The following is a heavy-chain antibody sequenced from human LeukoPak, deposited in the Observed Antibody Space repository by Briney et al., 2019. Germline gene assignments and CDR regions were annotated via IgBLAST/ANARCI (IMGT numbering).Heavy chain of an antibody. CDR2: IYYSGST. CDR3: ARGGGYFDY. D-gene: IGHD3-10*01. V-gene: IGHV4-59*01. J-gene: IGHJ4*02. Sequence: KPSETLSLTCTVSGGSISSYYWSWLRQPPGKGLEWIGYIYYSGSTNYNPSLKSRVTISVDTSKNQFSLKLSSVTAADTAVYYCARGGGYFDYWGQGTLVTVSS. CDR1: GGSISSYY.